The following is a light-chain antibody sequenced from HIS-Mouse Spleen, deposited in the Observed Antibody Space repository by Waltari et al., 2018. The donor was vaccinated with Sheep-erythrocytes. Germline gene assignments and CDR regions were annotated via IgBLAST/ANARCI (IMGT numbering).Light chain of an antibody. Sequence: QSALTQPRSVSGSPGQSVTISCTGTSSDVGGYNYVSWSHQHPGKAPKLMIYEGSKRPSGVSNRFSGSKSGNTASLTISGLQAEDEADYYCCSYAGSSTPWVFGGGTKLTVL. J-gene: IGLJ3*02. CDR3: CSYAGSSTPWV. CDR2: EGS. CDR1: SSDVGGYNY. V-gene: IGLV2-23*01.